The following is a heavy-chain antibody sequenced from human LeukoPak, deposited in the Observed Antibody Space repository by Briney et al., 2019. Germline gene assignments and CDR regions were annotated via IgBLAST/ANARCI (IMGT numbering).Heavy chain of an antibody. CDR2: IDYSGST. D-gene: IGHD5-18*01. V-gene: IGHV4-59*01. CDR3: ARVALYGYNYYYYYMDV. J-gene: IGHJ6*03. CDR1: GGSISSYY. Sequence: SETLSLTCTVSGGSISSYYWSWIRQPPGKGLEWIGYIDYSGSTNYNPSLKSRVTISVDTSKNQFSLKLSSVTAADTAVYYCARVALYGYNYYYYYMDVWGKGTTVTVSS.